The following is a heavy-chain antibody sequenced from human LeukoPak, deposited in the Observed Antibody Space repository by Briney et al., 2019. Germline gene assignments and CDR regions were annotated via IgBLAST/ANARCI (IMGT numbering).Heavy chain of an antibody. CDR3: ARYRRRYYDSSGYYNYGMDV. D-gene: IGHD3-22*01. Sequence: ASVKVSCKASGYTFISYYMHWVRQAPGQGLEWMGIINPSGGSTSYAQKFQGRVTMTRDTSTSTVYMELSSLRSEDTAVYYCARYRRRYYDSSGYYNYGMDVWGQGTTVTVSS. J-gene: IGHJ6*02. V-gene: IGHV1-46*01. CDR1: GYTFISYY. CDR2: INPSGGST.